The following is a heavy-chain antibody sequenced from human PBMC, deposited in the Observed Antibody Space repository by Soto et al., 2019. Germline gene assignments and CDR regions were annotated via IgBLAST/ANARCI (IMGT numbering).Heavy chain of an antibody. CDR1: GFSFSSIGEG. D-gene: IGHD2-21*02. V-gene: IGHV2-5*02. CDR3: VQSRCGGDCLQSYSSHSYYGLDV. Sequence: QITLKESGPTLVKPTQTLTLTCTFPGFSFSSIGEGVGWIRQPPGKALEWLALIYWDNDKRYSPSLKSRLTITKETSKDQLVLTMTNMDPVDTATYYCVQSRCGGDCLQSYSSHSYYGLDVWGQGTTVTVSS. CDR2: IYWDNDK. J-gene: IGHJ6*02.